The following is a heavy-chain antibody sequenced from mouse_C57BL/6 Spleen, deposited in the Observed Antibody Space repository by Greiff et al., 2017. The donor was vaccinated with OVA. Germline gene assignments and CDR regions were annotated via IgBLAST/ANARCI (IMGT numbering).Heavy chain of an antibody. Sequence: EVQLQESGGGLVKPGGSLKLSCAASGFTFSSYAMSWVRQTPEKRLEWVATISDGGSYTYYPDNVKGRFTISRDNAKNNLYLQMSHLKSEDAAMYYCAREDVSARDFDVWGTGTTVTVSS. CDR1: GFTFSSYA. V-gene: IGHV5-4*01. D-gene: IGHD6-2*01. CDR3: AREDVSARDFDV. J-gene: IGHJ1*03. CDR2: ISDGGSYT.